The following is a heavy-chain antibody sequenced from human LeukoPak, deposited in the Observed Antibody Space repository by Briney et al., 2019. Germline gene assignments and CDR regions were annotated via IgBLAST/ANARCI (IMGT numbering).Heavy chain of an antibody. V-gene: IGHV4-61*02. Sequence: SETLSLTCTVSGGSISSGSYYWTWIRQPAGKGLEWIGRVYTSGTTNYNPSLKSRVTISLDTSKNQFSLNLSSVTAADTAVYYCAGDRAGSYFDYWGQGTLVTVSS. D-gene: IGHD1-26*01. CDR2: VYTSGTT. J-gene: IGHJ4*02. CDR1: GGSISSGSYY. CDR3: AGDRAGSYFDY.